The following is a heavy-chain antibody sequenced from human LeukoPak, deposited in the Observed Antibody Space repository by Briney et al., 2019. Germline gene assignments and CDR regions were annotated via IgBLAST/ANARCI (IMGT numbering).Heavy chain of an antibody. CDR1: GFSFREYS. V-gene: IGHV3-21*01. J-gene: IGHJ4*02. D-gene: IGHD6-13*01. Sequence: PGGTLRLSCAASGFSFREYSLSWVRQSPGRGLEWVSFISSRGTHMYYLDSVKGRSTISRDNAMASLDLQLNSLRAEDTAVYFCARDFRIAAAVPAYFDYWGQGVLVTVSS. CDR2: ISSRGTHM. CDR3: ARDFRIAAAVPAYFDY.